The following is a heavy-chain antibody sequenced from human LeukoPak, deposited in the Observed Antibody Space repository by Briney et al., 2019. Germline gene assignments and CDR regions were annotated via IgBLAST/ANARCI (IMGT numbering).Heavy chain of an antibody. CDR3: ARDSPSPYDSSGLLDY. J-gene: IGHJ4*02. Sequence: PSETLSLTCTVSGGSISSGGYYWSWIRQHPGKGLEWIGYIYYSGSTYYIPSLKSRVTISVDTSKNQFSLKLSSVTAADTAVYYCARDSPSPYDSSGLLDYWGQGTLVTVSS. CDR1: GGSISSGGYY. CDR2: IYYSGST. V-gene: IGHV4-31*03. D-gene: IGHD3-22*01.